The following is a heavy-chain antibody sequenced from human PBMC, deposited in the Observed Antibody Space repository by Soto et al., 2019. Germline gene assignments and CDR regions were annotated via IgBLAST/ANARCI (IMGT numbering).Heavy chain of an antibody. CDR1: GYTFTSYD. CDR2: MNPNSGNT. CDR3: ARGGDIVVVVAASGYGMDG. D-gene: IGHD2-15*01. Sequence: ASVKVSCKASGYTFTSYDINWVRQATGQGLEWMGWMNPNSGNTGYAQKFQGRVTMTRNTSISTAYMELSSLRSEDTAVYYCARGGDIVVVVAASGYGMDGWGQGTTVTV. J-gene: IGHJ6*02. V-gene: IGHV1-8*01.